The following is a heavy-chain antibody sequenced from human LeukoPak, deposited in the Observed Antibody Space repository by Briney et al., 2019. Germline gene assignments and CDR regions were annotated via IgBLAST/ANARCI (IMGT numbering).Heavy chain of an antibody. D-gene: IGHD4-17*01. V-gene: IGHV1-2*02. J-gene: IGHJ2*01. CDR2: INPNSGGT. Sequence: GASVKVSCKASGYTFTGYYMHWVRQAPGQGLEWMGWINPNSGGTNYAQKFQGRVTMTRDTSISTAYMELSRLRSDDTAVYYCARGGGFDYGDYGITLGTHWYFDLWGRCTLVTVSS. CDR3: ARGGGFDYGDYGITLGTHWYFDL. CDR1: GYTFTGYY.